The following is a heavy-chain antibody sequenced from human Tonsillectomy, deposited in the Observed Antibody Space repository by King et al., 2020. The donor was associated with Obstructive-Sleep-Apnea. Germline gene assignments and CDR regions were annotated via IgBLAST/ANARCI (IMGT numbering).Heavy chain of an antibody. CDR3: ARGGWSLDF. CDR2: IYYSGST. J-gene: IGHJ6*02. CDR1: GGSMNTFY. V-gene: IGHV4-59*01. Sequence: VQLQESGPGLVKPSETLSLTCTVSGGSMNTFYWSWIRQPPGKGLEWIGYIYYSGSTNYNPSLKSRVTISVDTSMNQFSLQLTSVTAADTAVHYCARGGWSLDFWGQGTTVTVSS. D-gene: IGHD2-15*01.